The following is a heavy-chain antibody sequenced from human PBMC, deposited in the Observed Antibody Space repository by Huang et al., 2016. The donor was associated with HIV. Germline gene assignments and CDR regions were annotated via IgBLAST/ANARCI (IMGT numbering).Heavy chain of an antibody. D-gene: IGHD3-3*01. V-gene: IGHV4-59*11. CDR3: ARDHHDFWRGYRRMYFFDH. Sequence: QVQLQESGPGLVKPSETLSLTCTVSGGSLSTHSWSWLRQPPGKGREWIGSIDYRGSTTYSLSLESRVTIVLDTSKNQFSLRVNSVTAADTAMYYCARDHHDFWRGYRRMYFFDHWGQGTLVTVSS. J-gene: IGHJ4*02. CDR2: IDYRGST. CDR1: GGSLSTHS.